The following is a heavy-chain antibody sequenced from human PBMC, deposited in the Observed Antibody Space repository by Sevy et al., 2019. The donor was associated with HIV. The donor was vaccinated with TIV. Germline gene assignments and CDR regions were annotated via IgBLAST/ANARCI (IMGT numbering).Heavy chain of an antibody. CDR1: GYTFTGYY. J-gene: IGHJ3*02. Sequence: ASVKVSCKASGYTFTGYYMHWVRQAPGQGLEWMGWINPNSGGTNYAQKFQGRVTMTRDTSISQAYMELSRLRSDDTAVYYCARGGAGYSGSYYDAFDIWGQGTMVTVSS. CDR3: ARGGAGYSGSYYDAFDI. V-gene: IGHV1-2*02. CDR2: INPNSGGT. D-gene: IGHD1-26*01.